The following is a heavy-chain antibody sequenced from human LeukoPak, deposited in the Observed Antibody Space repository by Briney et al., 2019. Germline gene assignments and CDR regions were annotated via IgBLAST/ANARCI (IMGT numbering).Heavy chain of an antibody. J-gene: IGHJ3*02. CDR2: ISYDGSNK. D-gene: IGHD4-17*01. V-gene: IGHV3-30-3*01. CDR3: ATEGPQTYGDYGNAFDI. Sequence: GGSQRLSCAASGFTFSSYAIHWVRQAPGKGLEWVAVISYDGSNKYYADSVKGRFTISRDNSKNTLYLQMNSLRVEDTAVYYCATEGPQTYGDYGNAFDIWGQGTMVTVSS. CDR1: GFTFSSYA.